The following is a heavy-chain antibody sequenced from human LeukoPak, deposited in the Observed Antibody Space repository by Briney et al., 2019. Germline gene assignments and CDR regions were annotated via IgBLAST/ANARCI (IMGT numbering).Heavy chain of an antibody. Sequence: GGSLRLSCAASGFTFSSYGMRWVRQAPGKGLEWVAVISYDGSNKYYADSVKGRFTISRDNSKNTLYLQMNGLRAEDTAVYYCAREDYDILTGYYYYYYYGMDVWGQGTTVTVSS. CDR2: ISYDGSNK. D-gene: IGHD3-9*01. V-gene: IGHV3-30*19. J-gene: IGHJ6*02. CDR3: AREDYDILTGYYYYYYYGMDV. CDR1: GFTFSSYG.